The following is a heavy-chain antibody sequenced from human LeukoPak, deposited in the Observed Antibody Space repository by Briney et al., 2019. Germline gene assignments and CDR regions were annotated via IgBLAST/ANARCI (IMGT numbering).Heavy chain of an antibody. CDR1: GVSINSYS. D-gene: IGHD2-15*01. V-gene: IGHV4-4*07. CDR2: IYTGGST. Sequence: SETLSLTCNVSGVSINSYSWGWVRQPAGKGLEWIGRIYTGGSTNYNPSLKSRVTMSVDTSRNHFSVELSSVTAADTAVYYCARGRNCSGGSCRKLYFDYWGQGTLVTVSS. CDR3: ARGRNCSGGSCRKLYFDY. J-gene: IGHJ4*02.